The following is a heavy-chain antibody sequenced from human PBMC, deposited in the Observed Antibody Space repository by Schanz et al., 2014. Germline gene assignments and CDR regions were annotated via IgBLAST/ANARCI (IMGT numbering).Heavy chain of an antibody. V-gene: IGHV3-7*01. CDR2: IKQDESER. CDR3: AKDPYGMDV. Sequence: EVQLVESGGGLVQPGGSLRLSCAASGFTFSTYWMSWVRQAPGKGLEWVANIKQDESERSYVDSVKGRFTISRDNAKNSLYLQMNSLRAEDTAVYYCAKDPYGMDVWGQGPTVTVSS. J-gene: IGHJ6*02. CDR1: GFTFSTYW.